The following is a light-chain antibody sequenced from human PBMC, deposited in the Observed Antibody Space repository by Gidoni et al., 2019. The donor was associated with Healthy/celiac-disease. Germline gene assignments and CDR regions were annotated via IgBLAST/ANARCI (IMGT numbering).Light chain of an antibody. CDR1: NIGSKS. V-gene: IGLV3-21*04. Sequence: SYVLTQPTSVSVAPGKTARITCGGNNIGSKSVHCYQQKPGQAPVLVIYYDSDRPSGIPERFSGSNSGNTATLTISRVEAGDEADYYCQVWDSSSDHPYVFGTGTKVTVL. CDR3: QVWDSSSDHPYV. J-gene: IGLJ1*01. CDR2: YDS.